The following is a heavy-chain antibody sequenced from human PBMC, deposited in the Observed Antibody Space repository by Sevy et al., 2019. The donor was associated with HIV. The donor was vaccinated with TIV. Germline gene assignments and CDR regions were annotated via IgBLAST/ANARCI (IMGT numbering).Heavy chain of an antibody. Sequence: SETLSLTCAVHGGSFSGYYWNWIRQPPGKGLEWIGEINHSGSTNYNPSLKSRVTISVDTSKNQFSLKLSSVTAADTAVYYCARSPPIVVVPGAPSWFDPWAQGTLVTVSS. CDR2: INHSGST. CDR1: GGSFSGYY. J-gene: IGHJ5*02. V-gene: IGHV4-34*01. D-gene: IGHD2-2*01. CDR3: ARSPPIVVVPGAPSWFDP.